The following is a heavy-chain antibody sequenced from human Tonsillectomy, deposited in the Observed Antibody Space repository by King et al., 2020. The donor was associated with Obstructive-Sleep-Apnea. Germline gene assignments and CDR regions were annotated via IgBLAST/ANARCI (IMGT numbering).Heavy chain of an antibody. CDR2: ISYDGNRR. CDR3: ARDKNDYGDH. V-gene: IGHV3-30-3*01. CDR1: VFTFSTYA. Sequence: VQLVESGGGVVQPGRSLRLSCAASVFTFSTYAFHWVRQAPGKGLEWVAVISYDGNRRYYADSCKGRFTISRDNSKDTIFLQMHSLRREDTAVYYCARDKNDYGDHWGQGTLVTVSS. J-gene: IGHJ4*02. D-gene: IGHD1-1*01.